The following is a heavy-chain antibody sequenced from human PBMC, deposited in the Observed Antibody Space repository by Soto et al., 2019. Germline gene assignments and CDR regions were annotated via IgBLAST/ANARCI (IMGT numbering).Heavy chain of an antibody. V-gene: IGHV3-74*01. CDR2: FNSDGSST. J-gene: IGHJ5*02. D-gene: IGHD3-22*01. CDR1: GFTFSRYW. CDR3: ARGMLYDSGGYYHPNRFDP. Sequence: PVGSLRLSCAASGFTFSRYWMHWVRQAPGKGLVWVSRFNSDGSSTTYADSVKGRFTISRDNAKNTLYLQMSSLRAEDTAVYYCARGMLYDSGGYYHPNRFDPWGQGTLVTVSS.